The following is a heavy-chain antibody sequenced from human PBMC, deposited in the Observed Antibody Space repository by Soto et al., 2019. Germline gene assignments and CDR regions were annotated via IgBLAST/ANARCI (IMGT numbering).Heavy chain of an antibody. CDR2: IYWDDDK. CDR3: AHSYSVAGTSWFDP. V-gene: IGHV2-5*02. Sequence: QITLKESGPTLVKPTQTLTLTCTFSGFSLSTSGVGVGWIRQPPGKALEWLALIYWDDDKRYRPSLKSRLTITKDTSKNQVVLTMTNMDPVDTDTYYCAHSYSVAGTSWFDPWGQGTLVTVSS. J-gene: IGHJ5*02. CDR1: GFSLSTSGVG. D-gene: IGHD6-19*01.